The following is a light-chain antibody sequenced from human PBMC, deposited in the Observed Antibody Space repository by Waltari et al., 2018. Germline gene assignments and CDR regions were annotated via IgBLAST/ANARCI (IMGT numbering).Light chain of an antibody. CDR3: CSYAGRGTYV. CDR1: TSDVGRYDL. Sequence: QSALTQPASVSGTPGQSITISCSGTTSDVGRYDLVSWYQQHPGEAPKLLICEVFKRPPVPSCRFAGAKSGSTASLTSSGLQPEDEADYYCCSYAGRGTYVFGSGTKVTVL. J-gene: IGLJ1*01. V-gene: IGLV2-23*02. CDR2: EVF.